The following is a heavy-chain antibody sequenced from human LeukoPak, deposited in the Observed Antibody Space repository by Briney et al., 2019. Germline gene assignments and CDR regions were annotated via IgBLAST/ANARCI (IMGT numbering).Heavy chain of an antibody. D-gene: IGHD2-2*02. CDR2: IHPDGSST. V-gene: IGHV3-74*01. Sequence: GGSLRLSCAASGFTFSNYWMHWVRQAPGKGLVWVSRIHPDGSSTNYADSVKGRFTISRDNAKNTLYLQINSLRADDTAVYFCARVGQYRFDYWGQGTLVSVSS. CDR1: GFTFSNYW. CDR3: ARVGQYRFDY. J-gene: IGHJ4*02.